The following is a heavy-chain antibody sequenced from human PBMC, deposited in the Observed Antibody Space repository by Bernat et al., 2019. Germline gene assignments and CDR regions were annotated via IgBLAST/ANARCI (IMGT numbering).Heavy chain of an antibody. CDR3: ARQISGVYYDSSGYYMDI. CDR2: IYYSGST. V-gene: IGHV4-39*01. D-gene: IGHD3-22*01. Sequence: QLQLQESGPGLVKPSETLSLTCTVSGGSISSSSYYWGWIRQPPGKGLEWIGSIYYSGSTYYNPSLKSRVTISVDTSKNQFSLKLGSVTAADTAVYYCARQISGVYYDSSGYYMDIWGQGTMVTVSS. CDR1: GGSISSSSYY. J-gene: IGHJ3*02.